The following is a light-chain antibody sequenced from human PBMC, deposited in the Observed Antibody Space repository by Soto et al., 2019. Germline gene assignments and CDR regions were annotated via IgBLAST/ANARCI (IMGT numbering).Light chain of an antibody. CDR1: QSVSSY. J-gene: IGKJ5*01. Sequence: EIVLTQSPATLSLPPGERATLSCRASQSVSSYLAWYQQKPGQAPRLLIHDASNRATGIPARFSGSGSGTDFTLTISSLESEDFAVYYCQQRSNFITFGQGTRLEIK. CDR2: DAS. V-gene: IGKV3-11*01. CDR3: QQRSNFIT.